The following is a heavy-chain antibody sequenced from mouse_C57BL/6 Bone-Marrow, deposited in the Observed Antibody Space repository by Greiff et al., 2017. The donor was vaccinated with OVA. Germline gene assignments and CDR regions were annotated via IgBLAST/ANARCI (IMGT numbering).Heavy chain of an antibody. CDR2: IYPRSGNT. CDR1: GYTFTSYG. CDR3: ITTDFYFDY. J-gene: IGHJ2*01. D-gene: IGHD1-1*01. V-gene: IGHV1-81*01. Sequence: VQLQESGAELARPGASVKLSCKASGYTFTSYGISWVKQRTGQGLEWIGEIYPRSGNTYYNEKFKGKATLTADKSSSTAYMELRSLTSEDSAVYFCITTDFYFDYWGQGTTLTVSS.